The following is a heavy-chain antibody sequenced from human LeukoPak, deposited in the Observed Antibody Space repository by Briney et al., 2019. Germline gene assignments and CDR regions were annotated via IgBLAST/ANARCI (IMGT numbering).Heavy chain of an antibody. V-gene: IGHV3-23*01. CDR3: AKDSPLIEEAIRWGRNVFDV. J-gene: IGHJ3*01. CDR1: AFTFTNYA. Sequence: GGSLKLSWAASAFTFTNYAWTVFGKAQGKGRGGVRTITGVAAVTYYADSVEGRFTISRDNSKKTLYLHMNSLRAEDTAVYYCAKDSPLIEEAIRWGRNVFDVWGQGTMVAVSS. D-gene: IGHD2-21*01. CDR2: ITGVAAVT.